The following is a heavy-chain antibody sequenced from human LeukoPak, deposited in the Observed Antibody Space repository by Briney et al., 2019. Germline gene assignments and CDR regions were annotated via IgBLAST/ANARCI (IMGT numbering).Heavy chain of an antibody. CDR2: IYYSGST. J-gene: IGHJ5*02. Sequence: PSQTLSLTCTVSGGSISSGDYYWSWIRQPPGQGLEWIGYIYYSGSTYYNPSLKSRVTISVDTSKNQFSLKLSSVTAADTAVYYCARVGVSSNWFDPWGQGTLVTVSS. D-gene: IGHD3-3*01. CDR1: GGSISSGDYY. V-gene: IGHV4-30-4*01. CDR3: ARVGVSSNWFDP.